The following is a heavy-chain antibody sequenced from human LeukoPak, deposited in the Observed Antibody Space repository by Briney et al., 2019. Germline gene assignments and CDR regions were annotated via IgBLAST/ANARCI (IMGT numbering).Heavy chain of an antibody. CDR1: GFTFSNYG. CDR2: ISSSSSTI. V-gene: IGHV3-48*02. D-gene: IGHD3-10*01. CDR3: ARTIGSGTYSREY. J-gene: IGHJ4*02. Sequence: GGSLRLSCAASGFTFSNYGMNWVRQAPGKGLEWVSYISSSSSTIYYADSVKGRFTISRDNAKNSLYLEMNSLRDEDTAVYYCARTIGSGTYSREYWGQGTLVTVSS.